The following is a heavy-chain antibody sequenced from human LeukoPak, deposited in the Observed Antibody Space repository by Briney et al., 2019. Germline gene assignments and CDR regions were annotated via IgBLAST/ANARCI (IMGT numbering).Heavy chain of an antibody. CDR3: AKDRNGEYQLLN. V-gene: IGHV3-30*02. CDR1: GFTFSSYG. J-gene: IGHJ4*02. D-gene: IGHD2-2*01. CDR2: IRYDGSNK. Sequence: PGGSLRLSCAASGFTFSSYGMHWVRQAPGKGLEWVAFIRYDGSNKYYADSVKGRFTISRDNSKNTLYLQMNGLRAEDTAVYYCAKDRNGEYQLLNWGQGTLVTVSS.